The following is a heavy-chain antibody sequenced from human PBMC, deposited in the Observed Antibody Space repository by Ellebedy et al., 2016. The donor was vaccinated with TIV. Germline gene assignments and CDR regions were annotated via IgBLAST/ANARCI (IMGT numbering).Heavy chain of an antibody. CDR3: ARRYMDV. V-gene: IGHV3-7*01. CDR2: IKQDGSAK. J-gene: IGHJ6*03. CDR1: GFTFSSHW. Sequence: GGSLRLXCAASGFTFSSHWMQWVRQAPGKGLEWVANIKQDGSAKYYVDSVKGRFTISRDNAKNSVYLQMNNLRAEDTAVYYCARRYMDVWGKGTTVTVSS.